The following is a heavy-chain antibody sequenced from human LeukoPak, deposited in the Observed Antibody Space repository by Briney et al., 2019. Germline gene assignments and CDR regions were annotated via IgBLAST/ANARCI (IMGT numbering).Heavy chain of an antibody. J-gene: IGHJ6*03. V-gene: IGHV6-1*01. CDR3: ARGRVTTIANYYYYYIDV. D-gene: IGHD4-17*01. Sequence: PSQTLSLTCAISGDSVSSNSAAWPWIRQSPSRGLEWLGRTYYRSKWYNDYEVSVQSRITINPDTSKNQFSLQLNSVTPEDTAVYYCARGRVTTIANYYYYYIDVWGKGTTVTVSS. CDR2: TYYRSKWYN. CDR1: GDSVSSNSAA.